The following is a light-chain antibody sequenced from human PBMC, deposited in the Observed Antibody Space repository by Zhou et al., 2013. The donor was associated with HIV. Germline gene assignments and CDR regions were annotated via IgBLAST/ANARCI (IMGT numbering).Light chain of an antibody. J-gene: IGKJ5*01. CDR2: DAS. V-gene: IGKV1-33*01. Sequence: DIQMTQSPSSLSASVGDRVTITCQASQDIRNYLNWYQQKPGKAPKLLIYDASNLETGVPSRFSGSGSGTDFTFTISSLQPEDFATYYCQQYNSYPITFGQGTRLEIK. CDR1: QDIRNY. CDR3: QQYNSYPIT.